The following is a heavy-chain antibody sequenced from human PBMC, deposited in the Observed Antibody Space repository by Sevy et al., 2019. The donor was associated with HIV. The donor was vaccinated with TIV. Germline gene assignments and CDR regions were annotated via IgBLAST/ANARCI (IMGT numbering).Heavy chain of an antibody. D-gene: IGHD2-21*02. Sequence: GGSLRLSCAASGLNFDDYGMSWVRQAPGKGLEWVSAINWNGVGTSYADSVKGRFTISRDNAKNSLYVQMNSLRAEGTALYYCARERSCGGDCYYFDYWGQGTLVTVSS. J-gene: IGHJ4*02. CDR3: ARERSCGGDCYYFDY. V-gene: IGHV3-20*04. CDR1: GLNFDDYG. CDR2: INWNGVGT.